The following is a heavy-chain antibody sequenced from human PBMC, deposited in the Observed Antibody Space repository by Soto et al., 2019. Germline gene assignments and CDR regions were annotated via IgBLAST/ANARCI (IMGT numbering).Heavy chain of an antibody. Sequence: SETLSLTCTVSGGSISSGNYCWSWIRQPPGKGLEWIGFIHYSGSSYYNPSLKSRVTISVDTSKNQFSLKLDSVTAADTAVYYCARDLDTATYFDYWGHGTLVTVS. J-gene: IGHJ4*01. CDR2: IHYSGSS. D-gene: IGHD5-18*01. V-gene: IGHV4-30-4*01. CDR3: ARDLDTATYFDY. CDR1: GGSISSGNYC.